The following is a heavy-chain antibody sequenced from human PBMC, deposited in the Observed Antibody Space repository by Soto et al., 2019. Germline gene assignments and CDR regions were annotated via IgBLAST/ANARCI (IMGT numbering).Heavy chain of an antibody. CDR1: GYTFASCY. CDR3: ARDNWTTLAYFDY. D-gene: IGHD1-20*01. V-gene: IGHV1-46*03. Sequence: EASVAVSCKASGYTFASCYRRWVRQAPGQGLEWMGIINPSGGSTSYAQKFQGRVTMTRDTSTSTVYMELSSLRSEDTAVYYCARDNWTTLAYFDYWGQGTLVTVSS. J-gene: IGHJ4*02. CDR2: INPSGGST.